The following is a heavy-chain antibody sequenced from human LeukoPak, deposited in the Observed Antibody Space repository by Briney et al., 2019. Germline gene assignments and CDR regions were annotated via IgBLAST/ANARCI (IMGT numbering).Heavy chain of an antibody. D-gene: IGHD1-1*01. Sequence: GGSLRLSCAASGFTFGYYWMSWVRQAPGTGLEWVANIGPDGSEKYYVDSVRGRFTISRDNAKSSLFLQMNSLRDEDTAVYYCASGLRGTYWGQGTLVTVSS. CDR3: ASGLRGTY. V-gene: IGHV3-7*01. CDR1: GFTFGYYW. CDR2: IGPDGSEK. J-gene: IGHJ4*02.